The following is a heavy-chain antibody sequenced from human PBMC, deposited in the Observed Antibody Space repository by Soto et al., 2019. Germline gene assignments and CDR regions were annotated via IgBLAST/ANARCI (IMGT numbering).Heavy chain of an antibody. J-gene: IGHJ4*02. V-gene: IGHV3-30*03. D-gene: IGHD3-22*01. CDR1: GFTFSSYG. CDR2: ISYDGSNK. CDR3: ARAALRPSYDSSGPGEDFDY. Sequence: GGSMRVSCAAAGFTFSSYGRHWVRQAPGKGLEWVALISYDGSNKYYADSVKGRFTISRDNSKNTLYLQMNSLRAEDTAVYYCARAALRPSYDSSGPGEDFDYWGQGTLVTAPQ.